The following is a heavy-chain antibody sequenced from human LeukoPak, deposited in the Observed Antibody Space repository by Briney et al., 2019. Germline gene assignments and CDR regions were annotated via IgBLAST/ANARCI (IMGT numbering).Heavy chain of an antibody. D-gene: IGHD1-26*01. J-gene: IGHJ4*02. CDR2: IYYSGST. CDR3: ARLSIVEATNFDY. Sequence: SETLSLTCTVSGASITSCYWSWIRQPPGKGLEWIGYIYYSGSTTYKPSLKSRVTISVDTSKNQFSLKLSSVTAADTAVYYCARLSIVEATNFDYWGQGTLVTVSS. V-gene: IGHV4-59*08. CDR1: GASITSCY.